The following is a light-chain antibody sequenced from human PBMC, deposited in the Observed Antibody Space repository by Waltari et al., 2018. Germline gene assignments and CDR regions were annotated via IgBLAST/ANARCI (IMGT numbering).Light chain of an antibody. CDR3: QQYYSAPPT. CDR1: QNVLYSSDNKNY. CDR2: WAS. Sequence: DIVMTLSPDSLAVSRGERATINCKSSQNVLYSSDNKNYLAWYQQKPGQSPKLLIYWASTRESGVPDRFIGSGSGTDFTLTISSLQAEDVAVYYCQQYYSAPPTFGGGTKVEI. J-gene: IGKJ4*01. V-gene: IGKV4-1*01.